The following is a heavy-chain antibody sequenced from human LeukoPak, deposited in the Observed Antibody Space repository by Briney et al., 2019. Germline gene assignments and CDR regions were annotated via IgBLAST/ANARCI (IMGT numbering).Heavy chain of an antibody. Sequence: SETLSLIRTLSGGFIRNHYGNSTRQPPGEGREWLGYISYTGSTNYHASLKSRVAMSVDKSKNQFSLKLGSVTAADTAVYYCARSRGGTTGGPYYYYYYMDVWGKGTTVTISS. CDR3: ARSRGGTTGGPYYYYYYMDV. D-gene: IGHD2-2*01. V-gene: IGHV4-59*11. CDR1: GGFIRNHY. J-gene: IGHJ6*03. CDR2: ISYTGST.